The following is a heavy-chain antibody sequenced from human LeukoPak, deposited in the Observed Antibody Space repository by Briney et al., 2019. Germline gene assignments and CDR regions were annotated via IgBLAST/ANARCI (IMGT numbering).Heavy chain of an antibody. V-gene: IGHV3-53*01. Sequence: GGSLRLSCAASGFTVSSYYMSWVRQAPGKGLESVSVISNEGGTYYADSVKGRFTISRDNAKNSLYLQMNSLRAEDTAVYYCARVVPAVTGTFDYWGQGTLVTVSS. J-gene: IGHJ4*02. D-gene: IGHD2-2*01. CDR1: GFTVSSYY. CDR2: ISNEGGT. CDR3: ARVVPAVTGTFDY.